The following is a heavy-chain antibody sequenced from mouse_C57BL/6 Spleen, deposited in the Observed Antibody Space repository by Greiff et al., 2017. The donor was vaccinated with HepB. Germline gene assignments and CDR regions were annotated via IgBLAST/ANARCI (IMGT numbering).Heavy chain of an antibody. CDR2: IYPRSGNT. CDR3: ARYGDYDRFFAY. J-gene: IGHJ3*01. CDR1: GYTFTSYG. D-gene: IGHD2-4*01. V-gene: IGHV1-81*01. Sequence: VQLQQSGAELARPGASVKLSCKASGYTFTSYGISWVKQRTGQGLEWIGEIYPRSGNTYYNEKFKGKATLTADKSSSTAYMELRSLTSEDSAVYFCARYGDYDRFFAYWGQGTLVTVSA.